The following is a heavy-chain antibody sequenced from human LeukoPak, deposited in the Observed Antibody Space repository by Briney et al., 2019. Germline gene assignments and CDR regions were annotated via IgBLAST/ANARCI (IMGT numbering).Heavy chain of an antibody. D-gene: IGHD3-10*01. J-gene: IGHJ3*02. Sequence: ASVKVSCKASGYTFTNHYMHWVRQAPGQGLEWMGIINPSGGSTSYAQKFQGRVTMTRDTSTSTVYMELSSLRSEDTAVYYCARGITMVRGVITTPDAFDIWGQGTMVTVSS. CDR3: ARGITMVRGVITTPDAFDI. V-gene: IGHV1-46*01. CDR2: INPSGGST. CDR1: GYTFTNHY.